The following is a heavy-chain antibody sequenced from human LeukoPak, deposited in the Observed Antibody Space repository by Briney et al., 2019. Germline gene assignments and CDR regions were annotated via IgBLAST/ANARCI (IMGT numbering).Heavy chain of an antibody. J-gene: IGHJ3*02. CDR3: ARNRDGQLPDAFDI. CDR1: GGTFSSYA. D-gene: IGHD1-14*01. V-gene: IGHV1-69*05. Sequence: GASVKVSCKASGGTFSSYAISWVRQAPGQGLEWMGGIIPIFGTANYAQKFQGRVTITTDKSTSTAYMELSSLRSEDTAVYYCARNRDGQLPDAFDIWGQGTMVTVSS. CDR2: IIPIFGTA.